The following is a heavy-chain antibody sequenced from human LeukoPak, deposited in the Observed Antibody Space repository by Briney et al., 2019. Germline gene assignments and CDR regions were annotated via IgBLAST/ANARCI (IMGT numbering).Heavy chain of an antibody. CDR1: GFTFSIYG. CDR2: IRHDESNN. Sequence: HAGGSLRLSCAASGFTFSIYGMHWVRQAPGKGLEWVAFIRHDESNNYYADSVKGRFTISRDTSNNTLYLQMNSLRAEDTAVYYCAKDRWATQTTYDAFDIWGQGTMVTVSS. V-gene: IGHV3-30*02. CDR3: AKDRWATQTTYDAFDI. J-gene: IGHJ3*02. D-gene: IGHD1-1*01.